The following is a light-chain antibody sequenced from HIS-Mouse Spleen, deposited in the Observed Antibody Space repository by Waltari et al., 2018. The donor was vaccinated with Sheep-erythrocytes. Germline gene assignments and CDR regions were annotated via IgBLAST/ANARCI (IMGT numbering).Light chain of an antibody. CDR1: SGINVGTYR. Sequence: QAVLTQPSSLSASPGASASLTCTLRSGINVGTYRIYWYQQKPGSPPQYLLRYKSDSDKPQGSGVPSRFSGSKDASANAGILLISGLQSEDEADYYCMIWHSSAWVFGGGTK. J-gene: IGLJ3*02. CDR3: MIWHSSAWV. V-gene: IGLV5-45*03. CDR2: YKSDSDK.